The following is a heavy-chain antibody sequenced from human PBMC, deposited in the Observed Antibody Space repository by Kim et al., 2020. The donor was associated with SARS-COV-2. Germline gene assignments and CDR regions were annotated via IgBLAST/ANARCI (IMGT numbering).Heavy chain of an antibody. J-gene: IGHJ4*02. Sequence: SETLSLTCAVYGGSFSGYYWSWIRQPPGKGLEWIGEINHSGSTNYNPSLKSRVTISVDTSKNQFSLKLSSVTAADTAVYYCARGGEQQNIAAAGTSGFDYWGQGTLVTVSS. D-gene: IGHD6-13*01. CDR1: GGSFSGYY. CDR2: INHSGST. CDR3: ARGGEQQNIAAAGTSGFDY. V-gene: IGHV4-34*01.